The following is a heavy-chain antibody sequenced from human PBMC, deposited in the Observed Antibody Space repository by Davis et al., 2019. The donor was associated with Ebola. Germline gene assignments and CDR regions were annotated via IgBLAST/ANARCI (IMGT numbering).Heavy chain of an antibody. CDR3: ARDAPLRHGMDV. CDR1: GYTLTELS. Sequence: AASVKVSCKVSGYTLTELSMHWVRQAPGKGLEWMGGFDPEDGETIYAQKFQGRVTMTEDTSTDTAYMELSSLRSEDTAVYYCARDAPLRHGMDVWGQGTTVTVSS. V-gene: IGHV1-24*01. CDR2: FDPEDGET. J-gene: IGHJ6*02. D-gene: IGHD4-17*01.